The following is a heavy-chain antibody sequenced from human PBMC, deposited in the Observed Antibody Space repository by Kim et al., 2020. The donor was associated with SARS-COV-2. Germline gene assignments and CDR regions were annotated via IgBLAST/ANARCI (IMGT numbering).Heavy chain of an antibody. Sequence: GESLKISCKGSGYSFTSYWIGWVRQMPGKGLEWMGIIYHGDSDTRYSPSFQGQVNISADKSISTAYLQWSSLKASDTAMYYCARLDTAMADYYYYIDVWGQGTTVTVSS. CDR3: ARLDTAMADYYYYIDV. V-gene: IGHV5-51*01. J-gene: IGHJ6*03. D-gene: IGHD5-18*01. CDR2: IYHGDSDT. CDR1: GYSFTSYW.